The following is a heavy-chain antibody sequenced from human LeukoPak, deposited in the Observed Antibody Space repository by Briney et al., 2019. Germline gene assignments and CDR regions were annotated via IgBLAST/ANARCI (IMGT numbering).Heavy chain of an antibody. CDR1: GYTFTSYD. D-gene: IGHD2-2*01. CDR2: MNPNSGNT. Sequence: ASVKVSCKASGYTFTSYDINWVRQATGQGLEWMGWMNPNSGNTGYAQKFQGRVTMTRNTSISTAYMELSSVRSEDTAVYYCARRTTRYYYYYYYMDVWGKGTTVTVSS. J-gene: IGHJ6*03. V-gene: IGHV1-8*01. CDR3: ARRTTRYYYYYYYMDV.